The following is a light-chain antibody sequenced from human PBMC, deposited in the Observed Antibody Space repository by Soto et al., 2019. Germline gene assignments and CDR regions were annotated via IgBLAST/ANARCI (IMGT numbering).Light chain of an antibody. CDR3: QQFGNSPWT. J-gene: IGKJ1*01. V-gene: IGKV3-20*01. CDR1: QSVPSTY. Sequence: VLSQSPGRLSLSPGETATLSCRASQSVPSTYFAWYQQKPGQPPRLLISGTSNRATGIPDRFSGSGSGRDFTLTISRLEPEDFAVYFCQQFGNSPWTFGQGTKVDIK. CDR2: GTS.